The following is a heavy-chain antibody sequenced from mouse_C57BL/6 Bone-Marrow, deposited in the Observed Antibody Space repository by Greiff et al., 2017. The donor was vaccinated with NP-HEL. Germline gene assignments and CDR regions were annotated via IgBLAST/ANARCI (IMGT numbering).Heavy chain of an antibody. D-gene: IGHD4-1*01. CDR3: ASGPICWDWFAD. CDR2: IHPSDSDT. CDR1: GYTFTSYW. Sequence: VQLQQSGAELVKPGASVKVSCKASGYTFTSYWMHWVKQRPGQGLEWIGRIHPSDSDTNYNQKFKGKATLTVDKSSSTAYMQLSSLTSEDSAVYYCASGPICWDWFADWGQGTLVTVSA. V-gene: IGHV1-74*01. J-gene: IGHJ3*01.